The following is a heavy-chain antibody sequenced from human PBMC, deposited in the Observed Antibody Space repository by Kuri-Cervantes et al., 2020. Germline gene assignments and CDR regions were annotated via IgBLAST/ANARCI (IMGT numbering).Heavy chain of an antibody. CDR2: IYYSGST. Sequence: TCTVSGGSISRGDYYWSWIRQPPGKGLEWIGYIYYSGSTNYNPSLKSRVTISVDTSKNQFSLKLSSVTAADTAVYYCARGRGVKYDFWSGYHDDAFDIWGQGTMVTVSS. D-gene: IGHD3-3*01. CDR3: ARGRGVKYDFWSGYHDDAFDI. J-gene: IGHJ3*02. CDR1: GGSISRGDYY. V-gene: IGHV4-30-4*01.